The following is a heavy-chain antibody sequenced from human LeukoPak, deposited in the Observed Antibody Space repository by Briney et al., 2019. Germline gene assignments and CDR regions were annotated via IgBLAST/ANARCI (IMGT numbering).Heavy chain of an antibody. V-gene: IGHV4-59*01. J-gene: IGHJ4*02. CDR1: GGSISSYY. CDR3: ARGPDGPFDN. D-gene: IGHD1-14*01. CDR2: IYYSGST. Sequence: SETLSLTCTVSGGSISSYYWSWIRQPPGKGLEWIGYIYYSGSTNYNPSLKSRVTISVGTSKNQFFLKLRSVTAADTAVYYCARGPDGPFDNWGQGTLVTVSS.